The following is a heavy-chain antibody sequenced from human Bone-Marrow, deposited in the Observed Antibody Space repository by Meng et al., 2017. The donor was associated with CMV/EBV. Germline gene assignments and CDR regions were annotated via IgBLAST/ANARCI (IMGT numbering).Heavy chain of an antibody. CDR3: ARAGRYGYGPNGIFDY. V-gene: IGHV1-69*10. CDR2: IIPILGIA. Sequence: SVKVSCKASGYTFTSYGISWVRQAPGQGLEWMGGIIPILGIANYAQKFQGRVTITADKSTSTAYMEPSSLRSEDTAVYYCARAGRYGYGPNGIFDYWGQGTLVTVSS. J-gene: IGHJ4*02. CDR1: GYTFTSYG. D-gene: IGHD5-18*01.